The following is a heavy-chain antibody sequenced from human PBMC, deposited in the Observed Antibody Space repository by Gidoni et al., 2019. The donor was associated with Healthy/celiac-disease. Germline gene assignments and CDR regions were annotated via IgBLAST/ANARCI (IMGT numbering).Heavy chain of an antibody. Sequence: QVQLVQSGAEVKKPGSSVTVSCTASGGTFSSYAISWVRQAPGQGLEWMGGIIPIFGTANYAQKFQGRVTITADESTSTAYMELSSLRSEDTAVYYCARFYYDSSGYYSDYWGQGTLVTVSS. V-gene: IGHV1-69*01. CDR2: IIPIFGTA. D-gene: IGHD3-22*01. CDR1: GGTFSSYA. CDR3: ARFYYDSSGYYSDY. J-gene: IGHJ4*02.